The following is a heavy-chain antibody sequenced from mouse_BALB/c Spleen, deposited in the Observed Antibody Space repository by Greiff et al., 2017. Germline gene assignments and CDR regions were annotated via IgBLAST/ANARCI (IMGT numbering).Heavy chain of an antibody. CDR2: IRNKANGYTT. CDR1: GFTFTDYY. D-gene: IGHD2-2*01. CDR3: ARDYGYDGAWFAY. V-gene: IGHV7-3*02. Sequence: EVQVVESGGGLVQPGGSLRLSCATSGFTFTDYYMSWVRQPPGKALEWLGFIRNKANGYTTEYSASVKGRFTISRDNSQSILYLQMNTLRAEDSATYYCARDYGYDGAWFAYWGQGTLVTVSA. J-gene: IGHJ3*01.